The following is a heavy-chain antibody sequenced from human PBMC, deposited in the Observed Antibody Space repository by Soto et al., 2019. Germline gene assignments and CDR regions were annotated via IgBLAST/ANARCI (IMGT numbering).Heavy chain of an antibody. J-gene: IGHJ4*02. CDR1: GFTFSSYA. CDR2: ITDSGGTT. V-gene: IGHV3-23*01. CDR3: APGADRTKVRLG. Sequence: EVQLLESGGALVQPGGSLRLSCAASGFTFSSYAMSWVRQAPGKGLEWVSTITDSGGTTYYAASVKGRFTISRDNSKNTQYLQMNSVRAEYTAVYYCAPGADRTKVRLGWGQGTLVTVSS. D-gene: IGHD1-7*01.